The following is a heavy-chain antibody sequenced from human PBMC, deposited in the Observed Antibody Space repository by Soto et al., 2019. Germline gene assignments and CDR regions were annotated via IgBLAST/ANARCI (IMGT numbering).Heavy chain of an antibody. Sequence: SETLSLTCTVSGGSISSSSYYWGWIRQPPGKGLEWIGSIYYSGSTYYNPSLKSRVTISVDTSKNQFSLKLSSVTAADTALYYCARVSNSLYYFDYWGRGTLVTVSS. CDR1: GGSISSSSYY. V-gene: IGHV4-39*01. J-gene: IGHJ4*02. CDR3: ARVSNSLYYFDY. CDR2: IYYSGST. D-gene: IGHD3-3*02.